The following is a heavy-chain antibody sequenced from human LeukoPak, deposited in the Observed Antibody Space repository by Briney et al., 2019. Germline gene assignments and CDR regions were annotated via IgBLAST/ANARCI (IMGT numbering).Heavy chain of an antibody. Sequence: GASVTVSSKASGYTFTSYGISWVREAPGQGLEWMGWISAYNGNTNYAQKLQGRVTMTTDTSTSTAYMELRSLRSDDTAVYYCARRITVTWFDPWGQGTLVTVSS. CDR2: ISAYNGNT. D-gene: IGHD4-17*01. J-gene: IGHJ5*02. CDR1: GYTFTSYG. CDR3: ARRITVTWFDP. V-gene: IGHV1-18*01.